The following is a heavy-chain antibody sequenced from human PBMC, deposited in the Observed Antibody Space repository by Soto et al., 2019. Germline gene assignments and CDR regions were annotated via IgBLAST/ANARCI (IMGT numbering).Heavy chain of an antibody. CDR3: ARDSHDYDSSYWYFDF. J-gene: IGHJ2*01. V-gene: IGHV1-18*01. Sequence: QVQLVQSGAEVKKPGASVKVSCKTSGYTFRTYGISWVRQAPGQGLEWMGWISSYNDKTKYSQKIEGRATMTTDTFTSTAYFELRSLRADDTAVYYCARDSHDYDSSYWYFDFWGRGTLVTVSS. D-gene: IGHD3-22*01. CDR1: GYTFRTYG. CDR2: ISSYNDKT.